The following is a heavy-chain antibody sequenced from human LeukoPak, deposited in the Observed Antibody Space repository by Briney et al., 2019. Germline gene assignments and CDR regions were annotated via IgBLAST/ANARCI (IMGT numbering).Heavy chain of an antibody. CDR1: GFTYSSYG. Sequence: GGTLRLSCAASGFTYSSYGMSWVRQAPGKGLEWVSAISGGGGSTYYADSVKGRFTISRDNSKNTLYLQMNSLRAEDTAVYYCAKCIQEYQLHKFGGFYYYYYMDVWGKGTTVTISS. V-gene: IGHV3-23*01. D-gene: IGHD2-2*01. J-gene: IGHJ6*03. CDR2: ISGGGGST. CDR3: AKCIQEYQLHKFGGFYYYYYMDV.